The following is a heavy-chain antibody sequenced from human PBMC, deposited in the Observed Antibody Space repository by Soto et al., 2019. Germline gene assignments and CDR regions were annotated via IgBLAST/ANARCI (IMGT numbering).Heavy chain of an antibody. Sequence: GSLRLSCAVSGFTFSSFGMHWVRQAPGKGLEWVASISYDGSNEYFADSVRGRFTISRDNSNNRLSLQMNSLRAEDTALYFCAKDRGSGDYRDYFDYWGQGTLVTVSS. D-gene: IGHD4-17*01. CDR3: AKDRGSGDYRDYFDY. V-gene: IGHV3-30*18. CDR2: ISYDGSNE. CDR1: GFTFSSFG. J-gene: IGHJ4*02.